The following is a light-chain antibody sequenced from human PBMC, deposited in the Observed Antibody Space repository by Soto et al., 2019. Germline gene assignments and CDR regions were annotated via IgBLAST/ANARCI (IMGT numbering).Light chain of an antibody. J-gene: IGKJ1*01. CDR2: GAT. V-gene: IGKV3-15*01. CDR3: QQYDNWVQT. CDR1: QSVSSN. Sequence: EIVMTQSPATLSVSPGERATLSCRASQSVSSNLAWYEQRPGQAPRLLIYGATTRATGIPARFSGSGSGTEFTLTISSLQSEDLGVCYCQQYDNWVQTFGQGTKVEIK.